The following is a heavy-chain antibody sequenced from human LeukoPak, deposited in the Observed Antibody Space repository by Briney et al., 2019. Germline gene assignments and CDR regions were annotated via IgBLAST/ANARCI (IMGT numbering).Heavy chain of an antibody. Sequence: SETLSLTCTVSGGSISSYYWSWIRQPPGKGLEWIGYIYYSGSTNYNPSLKSRVTISLDRSKNQFSLKLSSVTAADTAVYYCASRYSGSYGDFDYWGQGTLVTVSS. CDR1: GGSISSYY. V-gene: IGHV4-59*12. D-gene: IGHD1-26*01. J-gene: IGHJ4*02. CDR2: IYYSGST. CDR3: ASRYSGSYGDFDY.